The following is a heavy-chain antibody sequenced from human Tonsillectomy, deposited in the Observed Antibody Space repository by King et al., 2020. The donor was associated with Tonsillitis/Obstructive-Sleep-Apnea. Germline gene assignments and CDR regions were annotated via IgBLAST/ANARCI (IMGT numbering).Heavy chain of an antibody. Sequence: VQLVESGGTLVQPGGSLRLSCSASGFNVSSNYMTWVRQAPGKGLDWVSVIYNDGRTYYPDSVKGRFTISRDTFKNTLYLQMNSLRPEDTAVYYCATSNIFYDYWGQGTLVTVSS. V-gene: IGHV3-66*01. D-gene: IGHD3-9*01. CDR3: ATSNIFYDY. J-gene: IGHJ4*02. CDR2: IYNDGRT. CDR1: GFNVSSNY.